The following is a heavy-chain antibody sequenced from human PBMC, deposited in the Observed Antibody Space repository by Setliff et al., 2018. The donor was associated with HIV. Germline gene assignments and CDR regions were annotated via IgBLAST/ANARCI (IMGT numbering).Heavy chain of an antibody. J-gene: IGHJ6*03. CDR3: ARGTAYYNFWSGYSQDYYYYMDV. V-gene: IGHV4-34*01. D-gene: IGHD3-3*01. CDR1: GGSISSYY. Sequence: PSETLSLTCTVSGGSISSYYWSWIRQPPGKGLEWRGEINHSGSTKYNPSLQSRVTISVDTAKNQFSLKLSSVTAADTAVYYCARGTAYYNFWSGYSQDYYYYMDVWGKGTTVTVSS. CDR2: INHSGST.